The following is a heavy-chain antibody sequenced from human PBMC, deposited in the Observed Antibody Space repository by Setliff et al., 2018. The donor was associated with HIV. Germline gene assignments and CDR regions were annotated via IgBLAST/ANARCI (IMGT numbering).Heavy chain of an antibody. Sequence: SETLSLTCSVSGGSISSSTYYWGWIRQPPGKGLEWIGDIFYTGSTYYNPSLKSRVAISVDTSKNQVSLKLGSVTAADTAVYFCASAPLYFYDGSGYLKYWGQGSQVTVPQ. J-gene: IGHJ4*02. V-gene: IGHV4-39*01. CDR2: IFYTGST. CDR3: ASAPLYFYDGSGYLKY. CDR1: GGSISSSTYY. D-gene: IGHD3-22*01.